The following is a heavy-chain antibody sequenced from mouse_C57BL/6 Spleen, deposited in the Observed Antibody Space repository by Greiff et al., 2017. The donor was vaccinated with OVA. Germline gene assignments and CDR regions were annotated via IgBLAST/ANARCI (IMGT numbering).Heavy chain of an antibody. J-gene: IGHJ4*01. CDR3: ARYRVLEYYYAMDY. V-gene: IGHV1-81*01. Sequence: QVQLKESGAELARPGASVKLSCKASGYTFTSYGISWVKQRTGQGLEWIGEIYPRSGNTYYNEKFKGKATLTADKSSSTAYMELRSLTSEDSAVYFCARYRVLEYYYAMDYWGQGTSVTVSS. D-gene: IGHD2-14*01. CDR2: IYPRSGNT. CDR1: GYTFTSYG.